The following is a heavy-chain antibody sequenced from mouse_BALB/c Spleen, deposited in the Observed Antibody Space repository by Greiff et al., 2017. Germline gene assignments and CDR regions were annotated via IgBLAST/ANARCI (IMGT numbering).Heavy chain of an antibody. J-gene: IGHJ4*01. V-gene: IGHV5-6-5*01. D-gene: IGHD2-10*02. CDR3: AREYGNYYYAMDY. Sequence: EVKLVESGGGLVKPGGPLKLSCAASGFTFSSYAMSWVRQTPEKRLEWVASISSGGSTYYPDSVKGRFTISRDNARNILYLQMSSLRSEDTAMYYCAREYGNYYYAMDYWGQGTSVTVSS. CDR1: GFTFSSYA. CDR2: ISSGGST.